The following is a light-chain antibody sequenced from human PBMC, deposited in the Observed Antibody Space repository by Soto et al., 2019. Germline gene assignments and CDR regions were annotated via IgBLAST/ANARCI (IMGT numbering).Light chain of an antibody. CDR3: LQHNTYTRT. Sequence: IQMTQSPSTLPSSLGDRVTITCRASQTISSWLAWYQQKPGKAPDLLIYAASSLQSGVPSRFSGSESGTEGTLTISSLKKEDGSTYYCLQHNTYTRTFGQGTKVDIK. V-gene: IGKV1-5*01. CDR2: AAS. J-gene: IGKJ1*01. CDR1: QTISSW.